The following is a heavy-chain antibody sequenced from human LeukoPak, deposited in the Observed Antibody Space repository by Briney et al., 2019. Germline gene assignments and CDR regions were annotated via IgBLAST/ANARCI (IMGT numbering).Heavy chain of an antibody. CDR3: ASAHEGYCSSTSCYSHNYYYYGMVL. D-gene: IGHD2-2*01. V-gene: IGHV1-2*02. CDR1: GYTFTGYY. J-gene: IGHJ6*02. CDR2: INPNSGGT. Sequence: ASVTVSCKASGYTFTGYYMHWVRQAPGQGPEWMGWINPNSGGTNYAQKFQGRVTMTRDTSISTAYMELSRLRSDDTAVYYCASAHEGYCSSTSCYSHNYYYYGMVLWGQGTTVTVPS.